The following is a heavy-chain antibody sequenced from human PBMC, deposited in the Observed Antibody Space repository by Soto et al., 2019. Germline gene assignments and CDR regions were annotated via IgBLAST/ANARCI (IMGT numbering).Heavy chain of an antibody. CDR2: IRRKAYGGTT. CDR3: TRVPDYRNYVYYGMDV. V-gene: IGHV3-49*03. D-gene: IGHD4-4*01. J-gene: IGHJ6*02. Sequence: GGSLRLSCTASGFTFGDYAMSWFRQAPGKGLEWVGFIRRKAYGGTTEYAASVKGRFSISRDDSKSIAYLQMNSLRTEDTAVYYCTRVPDYRNYVYYGMDVWGQGTTVPVSS. CDR1: GFTFGDYA.